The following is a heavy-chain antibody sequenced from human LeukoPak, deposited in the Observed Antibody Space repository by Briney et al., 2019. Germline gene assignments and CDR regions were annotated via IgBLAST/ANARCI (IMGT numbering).Heavy chain of an antibody. J-gene: IGHJ5*02. CDR2: ISGSGGST. CDR1: GFTFSSYA. D-gene: IGHD3-3*01. V-gene: IGHV3-23*01. Sequence: PGGSLRLSCAASGFTFSSYAMSWVRQAPGKGLEWVSAISGSGGSTYYADSVKGRFTISRDSSKNTLYLQMNSLRAEDTAVYYCAKDRGWFVRSSYDFWSGYRDDWFDPWGQGTLVTVFS. CDR3: AKDRGWFVRSSYDFWSGYRDDWFDP.